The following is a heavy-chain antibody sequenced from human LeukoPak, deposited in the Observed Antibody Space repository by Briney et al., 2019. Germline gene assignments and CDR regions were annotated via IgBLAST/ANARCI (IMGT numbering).Heavy chain of an antibody. Sequence: PGGSLRLSCTASGFTFTSYWMNWVRQAPGKGLEWVANIKQDGSEKYYVDSVKGRFTISRDNAKKSLYLQMNNLRAEDTAVYYCARETEMANLDYWGQGTLVTVSS. CDR2: IKQDGSEK. CDR1: GFTFTSYW. D-gene: IGHD5-24*01. J-gene: IGHJ4*02. CDR3: ARETEMANLDY. V-gene: IGHV3-7*04.